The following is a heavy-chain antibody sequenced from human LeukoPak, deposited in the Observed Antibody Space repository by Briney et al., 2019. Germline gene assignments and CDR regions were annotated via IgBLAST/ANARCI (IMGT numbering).Heavy chain of an antibody. CDR1: GFTFSSYA. CDR3: ATRPPAHGYSYGSI. D-gene: IGHD5-18*01. J-gene: IGHJ4*02. V-gene: IGHV3-30-3*01. CDR2: ISYDGSSK. Sequence: GGSLRLSCAASGFTFSSYAMHWVRQAPGKGLEWVAVISYDGSSKYYADSVKGRFTISRDNSKNTLYLQMNSLRAEDTAVYYCATRPPAHGYSYGSIWGQGSLVTVSS.